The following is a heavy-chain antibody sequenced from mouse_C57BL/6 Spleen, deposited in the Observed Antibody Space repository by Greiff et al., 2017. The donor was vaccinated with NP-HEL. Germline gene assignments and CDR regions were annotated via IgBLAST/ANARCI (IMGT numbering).Heavy chain of an antibody. V-gene: IGHV1-76*01. J-gene: IGHJ2*01. CDR2: IYPGSGNT. CDR1: GYTFTDYY. Sequence: VQLVESGAELVRPGASVKLSCKASGYTFTDYYINWVKQRPGQGLEWIARIYPGSGNTYYNEKFKGKATLTAEKSSSTAYMQLSSLTSEDSAVYFCARSGWDYFDYWGQGTTLTVSS. D-gene: IGHD3-2*02. CDR3: ARSGWDYFDY.